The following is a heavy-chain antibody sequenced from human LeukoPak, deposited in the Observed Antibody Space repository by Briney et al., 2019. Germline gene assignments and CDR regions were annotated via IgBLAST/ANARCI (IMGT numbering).Heavy chain of an antibody. D-gene: IGHD1-26*01. Sequence: SETLSLTCTVSGGPISSYYWSWIRQPAGKGLEWIGRIYTSGSTNYNPSLKSRVTMSVDTSKNQFSLKLSSVTAADTAVYYCAREAGLGIVGAFDYWGQGTVVTVSS. CDR2: IYTSGST. CDR1: GGPISSYY. CDR3: AREAGLGIVGAFDY. V-gene: IGHV4-4*07. J-gene: IGHJ3*01.